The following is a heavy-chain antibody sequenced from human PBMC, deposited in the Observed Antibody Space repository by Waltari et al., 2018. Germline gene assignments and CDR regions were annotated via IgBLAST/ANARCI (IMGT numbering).Heavy chain of an antibody. D-gene: IGHD6-19*01. CDR1: GYTFTGYY. CDR2: INPNSGGT. Sequence: QVQLVQSGAEVKKPGASVKVSCKASGYTFTGYYMHWVRQAPGQGLEWMGWINPNSGGTNHAQKFQGRVTMTRDTSISTAYMGLSRLRSDDTAVYYCARVLGYSSGWVWYMDVWGKGTTVTVSS. J-gene: IGHJ6*03. CDR3: ARVLGYSSGWVWYMDV. V-gene: IGHV1-2*02.